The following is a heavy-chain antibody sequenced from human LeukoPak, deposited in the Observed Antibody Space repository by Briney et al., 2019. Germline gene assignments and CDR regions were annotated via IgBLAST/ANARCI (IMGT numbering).Heavy chain of an antibody. Sequence: SETLSLTCAVYGGSFSGYYWSWIRQPPGKGLEWIGEINHSGSTNYNPSLKSRVTISVDTSKNQFSLKLSSVTAADTAVYYCARDLRRGGATPWGQGTLVTVSS. D-gene: IGHD1-26*01. CDR1: GGSFSGYY. CDR3: ARDLRRGGATP. V-gene: IGHV4-34*01. J-gene: IGHJ5*02. CDR2: INHSGST.